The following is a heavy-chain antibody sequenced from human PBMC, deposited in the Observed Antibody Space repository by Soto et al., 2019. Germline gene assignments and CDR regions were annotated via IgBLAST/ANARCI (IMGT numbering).Heavy chain of an antibody. CDR1: GGSVSSDY. Sequence: SETLSLTCTVSGGSVSSDYWSWIRQPPGKGLEWIGYTYNSGNTYYNPSLKSRVTISVDTSRNQFSLKLSSVTAADAAVYYCAVGGYGYGPPSFDYWGQGTLVTVSS. CDR2: TYNSGNT. V-gene: IGHV4-59*02. D-gene: IGHD5-18*01. J-gene: IGHJ4*02. CDR3: AVGGYGYGPPSFDY.